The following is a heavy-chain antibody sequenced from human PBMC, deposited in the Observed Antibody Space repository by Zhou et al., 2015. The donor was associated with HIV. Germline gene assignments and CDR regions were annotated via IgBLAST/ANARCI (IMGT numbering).Heavy chain of an antibody. Sequence: EVQLVESGGGLVQPGRSLRLFCGASGFTFHDHAMHWVRQAPGRGLEWVSGISWNGGRTGYADSVKGRFTISRDDAKNSLYLQMNSLRPEDTALYFCAKDVSTGYQYGLDVWAKGP. CDR3: AKDVSTGYQYGLDV. CDR1: GFTFHDHA. J-gene: IGHJ6*02. CDR2: ISWNGGRT. V-gene: IGHV3-9*01. D-gene: IGHD2-2*01.